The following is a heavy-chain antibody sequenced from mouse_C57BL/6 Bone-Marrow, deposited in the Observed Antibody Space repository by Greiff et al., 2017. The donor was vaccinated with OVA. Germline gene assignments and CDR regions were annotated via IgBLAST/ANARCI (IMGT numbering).Heavy chain of an antibody. J-gene: IGHJ2*01. CDR3: ARGDGYYDY. CDR1: GFTFSDYG. D-gene: IGHD2-3*01. CDR2: ISSGSSTI. Sequence: DVHLVESGGGLVKPGGSLKLSCAASGFTFSDYGMHWVRQAPEKGLEWVAYISSGSSTIYYADTVKGRFTISRDNAKNTLFLQMTSLGLEDTAMYYCARGDGYYDYGGQGPTLTVSS. V-gene: IGHV5-17*01.